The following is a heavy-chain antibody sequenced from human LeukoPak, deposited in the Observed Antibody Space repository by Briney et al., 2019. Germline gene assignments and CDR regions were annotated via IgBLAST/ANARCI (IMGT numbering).Heavy chain of an antibody. CDR2: IYYSGST. V-gene: IGHV4-39*01. CDR1: GGAISSSSYY. CDR3: AGPYYYDSSAYYQPFDD. J-gene: IGHJ4*02. D-gene: IGHD3-22*01. Sequence: SETLSLTRSVSGGAISSSSYYWGWIRQPPGKGLEWIGSIYYSGSTYYNPSLKSRVTISVDTSKNQFSLKLSSVTAADTAVYYCAGPYYYDSSAYYQPFDDWGQGTLVTVSS.